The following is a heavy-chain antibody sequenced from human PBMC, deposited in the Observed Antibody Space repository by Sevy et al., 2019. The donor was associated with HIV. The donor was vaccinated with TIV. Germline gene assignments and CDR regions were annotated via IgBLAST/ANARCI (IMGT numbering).Heavy chain of an antibody. V-gene: IGHV4-39*01. D-gene: IGHD4-17*01. J-gene: IGHJ4*02. CDR3: ARFPYGDYVDYFDY. CDR2: IYYSGST. Sequence: SETLSLTCTVSGDSLSNSGYYWGWIRQPPGKGLEWIGNIYYSGSTHNNPSLKSRVTVSIDTSKNQFSLKLSSVTAADTAVYFCARFPYGDYVDYFDYWGQGTLVTVSS. CDR1: GDSLSNSGYY.